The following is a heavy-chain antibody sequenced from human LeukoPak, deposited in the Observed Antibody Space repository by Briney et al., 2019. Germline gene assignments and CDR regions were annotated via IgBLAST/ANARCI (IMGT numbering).Heavy chain of an antibody. J-gene: IGHJ4*02. CDR2: VSLSGLT. CDR1: GGSITSTNC. D-gene: IGHD3-16*01. Sequence: SETLSLTCGVSGGSITSTNCGCWGRQPPGLGLEWIWEVSLSGLTNYNPSLTSRVIMALDPSQNHLCMHLPCVPTADPCVYYCSRENWAFSPFGYWGQGYLVTVLS. CDR3: SRENWAFSPFGY. V-gene: IGHV4-4*02.